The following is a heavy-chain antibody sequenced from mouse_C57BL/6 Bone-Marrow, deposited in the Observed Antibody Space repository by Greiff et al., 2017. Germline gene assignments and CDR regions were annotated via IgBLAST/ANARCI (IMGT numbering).Heavy chain of an antibody. CDR2: IYPSDSET. CDR3: ARDYEMDY. V-gene: IGHV1-61*01. J-gene: IGHJ4*01. Sequence: QVQLQQPGAELVRPGSSVKLSCKASGYTFTSYWMDWVKQRPGQGLEWIGNIYPSDSETHYNQKFKDKATLTVDKSSSTAYMQLSSLPSEDSAVYYCARDYEMDYWGQGTSVTVSS. CDR1: GYTFTSYW.